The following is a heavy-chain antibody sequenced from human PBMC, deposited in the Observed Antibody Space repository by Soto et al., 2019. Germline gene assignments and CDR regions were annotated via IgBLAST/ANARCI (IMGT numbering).Heavy chain of an antibody. CDR3: AKDLRWFGELLGSYYYGMDV. Sequence: EVQLLESGGGLVQPGGSLRLSCAASGFTFRSYAMSWVRQAPGKGLEWVSAISGSGGSTYYADSVKGRFTISRDNSKNTLYLQMNSLRAEDTAVYYCAKDLRWFGELLGSYYYGMDVWGQGTTVTVSS. CDR2: ISGSGGST. V-gene: IGHV3-23*01. CDR1: GFTFRSYA. J-gene: IGHJ6*02. D-gene: IGHD3-10*01.